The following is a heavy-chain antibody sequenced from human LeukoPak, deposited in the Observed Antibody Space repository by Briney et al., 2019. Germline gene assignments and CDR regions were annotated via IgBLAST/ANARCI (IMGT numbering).Heavy chain of an antibody. Sequence: SETLSLTCTVSGGSISSNYWSWIRQPPGKGLEWIGYIYYSGSTNYNPSLKSRVTISVDTSKNQFSLKLSSVTAADTAVYYCARDSPPQRNWGQGTLVTVSS. D-gene: IGHD2/OR15-2a*01. J-gene: IGHJ4*02. CDR2: IYYSGST. CDR1: GGSISSNY. V-gene: IGHV4-59*01. CDR3: ARDSPPQRN.